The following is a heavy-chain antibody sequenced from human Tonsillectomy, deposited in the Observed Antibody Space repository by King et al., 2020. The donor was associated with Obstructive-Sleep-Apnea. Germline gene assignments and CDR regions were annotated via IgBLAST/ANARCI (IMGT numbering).Heavy chain of an antibody. D-gene: IGHD4-17*01. Sequence: QLQESGSGLVKPSETLSLTCTVSGGSISSSSYYWGWIRQPPGKGLEWIGSIYYSGSTYYNPSLKSRVTISVDTSKNQFSLKLSSVTAADTAVYYCARDGIDYGDVFDYWGQGTLVTVSS. CDR2: IYYSGST. CDR1: GGSISSSSYY. V-gene: IGHV4-39*07. CDR3: ARDGIDYGDVFDY. J-gene: IGHJ4*02.